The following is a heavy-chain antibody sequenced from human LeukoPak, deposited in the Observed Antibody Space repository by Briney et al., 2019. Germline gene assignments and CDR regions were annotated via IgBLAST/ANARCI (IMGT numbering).Heavy chain of an antibody. CDR3: ARDRPSKRAYYYYYMDV. V-gene: IGHV3-48*01. J-gene: IGHJ6*03. Sequence: GGSLRLSCAASGFTFSSYSMNWVRQAPGKGLEWVSYISSSSSTIYYADSVKGRFTISRDNAKSSLYLQMNSLRAEDTAVYYCARDRPSKRAYYYYYMDVWGKGTTVTVSS. CDR1: GFTFSSYS. CDR2: ISSSSSTI.